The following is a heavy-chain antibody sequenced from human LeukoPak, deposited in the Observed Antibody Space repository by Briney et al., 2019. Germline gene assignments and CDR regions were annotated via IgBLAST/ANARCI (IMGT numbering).Heavy chain of an antibody. J-gene: IGHJ4*02. V-gene: IGHV3-30*18. Sequence: GRSLRLSCAASGFTFSSYGMHWVRQAPGKGLEYVAAASYDGSEKYYADTVKGRFTISRDNSKNTLYLQMNSLRADDTAVYFCAKVTTGIAAAGIDCWGQGTLVIVSS. CDR1: GFTFSSYG. CDR3: AKVTTGIAAAGIDC. CDR2: ASYDGSEK. D-gene: IGHD6-13*01.